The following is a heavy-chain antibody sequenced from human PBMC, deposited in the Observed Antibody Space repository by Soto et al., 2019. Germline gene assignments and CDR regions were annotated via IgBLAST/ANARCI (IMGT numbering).Heavy chain of an antibody. J-gene: IGHJ4*02. CDR2: ISHSGST. CDR1: GGSMSSAAYY. V-gene: IGHV4-31*03. Sequence: SSETTYLTCTVSGGSMSSAAYYWSWIRQHPGKDLEWIGYISHSGSTYYTPSLKSRVIISADTSKNQFSLNLNSVTAADTAVYYCAREYTYGSNFFDCWGQGALVTVSS. D-gene: IGHD5-18*01. CDR3: AREYTYGSNFFDC.